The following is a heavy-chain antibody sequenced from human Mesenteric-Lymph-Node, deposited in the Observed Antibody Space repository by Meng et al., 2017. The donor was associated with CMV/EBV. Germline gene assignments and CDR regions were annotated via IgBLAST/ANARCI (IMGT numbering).Heavy chain of an antibody. CDR1: GGSISSGGYY. J-gene: IGHJ5*02. Sequence: SGGSISSGGYYWSWIRQHPGKGLEWIGYIYYSGSTYYNPSLKSRVTISVDTSKNQFSLKLSSVTAADTAVYYCARENLSGYDYRFDPWGQGTLVTVSS. CDR3: ARENLSGYDYRFDP. D-gene: IGHD5-12*01. CDR2: IYYSGST. V-gene: IGHV4-31*02.